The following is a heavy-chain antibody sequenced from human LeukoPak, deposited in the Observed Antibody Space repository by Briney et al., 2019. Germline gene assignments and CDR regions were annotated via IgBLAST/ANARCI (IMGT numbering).Heavy chain of an antibody. Sequence: GETLRLSCAASGFTFSNYGMSWVRQAPGKGLEWVSAISGSGGSTYYADSVKGRFTISRDNSRNTLYLQMNSLRAEDTALYYCARVGSGTNYYYYMDVWGKGTTVTVSS. D-gene: IGHD3-10*01. CDR3: ARVGSGTNYYYYMDV. CDR1: GFTFSNYG. V-gene: IGHV3-23*01. CDR2: ISGSGGST. J-gene: IGHJ6*03.